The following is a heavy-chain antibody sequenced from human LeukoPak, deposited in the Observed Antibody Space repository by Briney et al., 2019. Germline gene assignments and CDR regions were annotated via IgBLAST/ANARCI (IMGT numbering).Heavy chain of an antibody. J-gene: IGHJ6*02. D-gene: IGHD3-9*01. CDR3: ARLEEDYDILTGYYPRPDYGMDV. Sequence: PGGSLRLSCAASGFTFGSSSMNWVRQAPGKGLEWVSYISSTSTTLYYADSVRGRFTISRDNAKNSLYLQMNSLRAEDTAVYYCARLEEDYDILTGYYPRPDYGMDVWGQGTTVTVSS. CDR2: ISSTSTTL. CDR1: GFTFGSSS. V-gene: IGHV3-48*01.